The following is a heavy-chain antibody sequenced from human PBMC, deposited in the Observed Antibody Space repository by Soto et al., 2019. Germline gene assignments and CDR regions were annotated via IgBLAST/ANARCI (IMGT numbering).Heavy chain of an antibody. D-gene: IGHD3-9*01. CDR3: ARDERLRYFDWLLPDYYYYGMDV. CDR1: GFTFSSYE. J-gene: IGHJ6*02. V-gene: IGHV3-48*03. CDR2: ISSSGSTI. Sequence: GGSLRLSCAASGFTFSSYEMNWVRQAPGKGLEWVSYISSSGSTIYYADSVKGRFTISRDNAKNSLYLQMNSLRAEDTAVYYCARDERLRYFDWLLPDYYYYGMDVWGQGTTVTVSS.